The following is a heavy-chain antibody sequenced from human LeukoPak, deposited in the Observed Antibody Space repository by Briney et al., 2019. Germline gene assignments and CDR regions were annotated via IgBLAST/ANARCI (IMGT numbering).Heavy chain of an antibody. CDR2: MNPNSGNT. J-gene: IGHJ6*03. Sequence: ASVKVSCKASGYTFTSYDINWVRQATGQGLEWMGWMNPNSGNTGYAQKFQGRVTMTRNTSISTAYMELSSLRSEDTAVYYCAREFVTIAWYYCMDVWGKGTTVTVSS. V-gene: IGHV1-8*01. D-gene: IGHD3-9*01. CDR1: GYTFTSYD. CDR3: AREFVTIAWYYCMDV.